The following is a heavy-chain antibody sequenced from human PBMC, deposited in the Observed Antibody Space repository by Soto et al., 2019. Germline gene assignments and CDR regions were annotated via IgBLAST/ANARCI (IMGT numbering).Heavy chain of an antibody. Sequence: EVQLVESGGGLVQPGGSLRLSCAASGFTFGGYCMHWVRQAPGKGLEWVSRSNRDGGDTNYADSVKGRFTVSRDNAKNTLFLHMTGLRAAGTAVYFCASEYYRLFAGYYIDIWGPGTLVTVSS. CDR2: SNRDGGDT. J-gene: IGHJ4*02. D-gene: IGHD3-9*01. CDR3: ASEYYRLFAGYYIDI. CDR1: GFTFGGYC. V-gene: IGHV3-74*01.